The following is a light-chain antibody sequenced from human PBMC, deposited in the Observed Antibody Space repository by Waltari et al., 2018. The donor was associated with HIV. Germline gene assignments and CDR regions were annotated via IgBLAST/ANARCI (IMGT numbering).Light chain of an antibody. CDR2: GAA. CDR3: QQYNIRPRGNT. J-gene: IGKJ2*01. Sequence: DIVMTQSPAILSVSPGERVTLSCRASQGVGSNLAWYQQKVGQAPRRLIYGAATRAAEIPVRVSGSGSGTDFTLTIDSLQSEDFATYYCQQYNIRPRGNTFGQGTKLQIK. CDR1: QGVGSN. V-gene: IGKV3-15*01.